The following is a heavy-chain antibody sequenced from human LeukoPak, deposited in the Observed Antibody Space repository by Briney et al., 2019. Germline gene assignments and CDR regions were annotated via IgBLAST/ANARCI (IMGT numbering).Heavy chain of an antibody. J-gene: IGHJ5*02. CDR3: ARKRGYRNWFDP. CDR2: INHSGST. D-gene: IGHD5-18*01. V-gene: IGHV4-34*01. Sequence: SETLSLTCAVYGGSFSGYYWSWIRQPPGKGLEWIGEINHSGSTNYNPSLKSRVTISVDTSKNQFSLKLSSVTAADTAVYYCARKRGYRNWFDPWGQGTLVTVSS. CDR1: GGSFSGYY.